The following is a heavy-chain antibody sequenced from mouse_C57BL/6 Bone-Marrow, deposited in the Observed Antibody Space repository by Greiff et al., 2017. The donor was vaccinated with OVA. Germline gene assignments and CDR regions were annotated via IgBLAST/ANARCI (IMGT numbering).Heavy chain of an antibody. V-gene: IGHV6-6*01. CDR3: TREGPTGTFAY. CDR2: IRNKANNHAT. Sequence: EVMLVESGGGLVQPGGSMKLSCAASGFTFSDAWMDWVRQSPEKGLEWVAEIRNKANNHATYYAESVKGRFTISRDDSKSSVYLQMNSLRAEDTGIYYCTREGPTGTFAYWGQGTLVTVSA. D-gene: IGHD4-1*02. J-gene: IGHJ3*01. CDR1: GFTFSDAW.